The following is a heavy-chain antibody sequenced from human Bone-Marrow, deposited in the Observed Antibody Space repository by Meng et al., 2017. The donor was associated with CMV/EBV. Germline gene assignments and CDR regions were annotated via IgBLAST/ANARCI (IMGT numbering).Heavy chain of an antibody. CDR1: GGSISSSSYY. J-gene: IGHJ6*02. V-gene: IGHV4-39*01. CDR2: IYYSGST. D-gene: IGHD4-11*01. CDR3: ARTASYSNYHYYYYGMDV. Sequence: GSLRLSCTVSGGSISSSSYYWGWIRQPPGKGLEWIGSIYYSGSTYYHPSLKSRVTISVDTSKNQFSLKLSSVTAADTAVYYCARTASYSNYHYYYYGMDVWGQGTTVTVSS.